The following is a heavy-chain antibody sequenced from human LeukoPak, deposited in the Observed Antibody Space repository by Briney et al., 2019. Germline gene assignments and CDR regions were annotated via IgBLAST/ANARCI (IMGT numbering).Heavy chain of an antibody. V-gene: IGHV4-38-2*02. CDR3: AISTVVAAREYFQH. D-gene: IGHD2-15*01. J-gene: IGHJ1*01. CDR2: IYHSGST. CDR1: GYSISSGYY. Sequence: PSETLSLTCTVSGYSISSGYYRGWIRQPPGKGLEWIGSIYHSGSTYYNPSLKSRVTISVDTSKNQFSLKLSSVTAADTAVYYCAISTVVAAREYFQHWGQGTLVTVSS.